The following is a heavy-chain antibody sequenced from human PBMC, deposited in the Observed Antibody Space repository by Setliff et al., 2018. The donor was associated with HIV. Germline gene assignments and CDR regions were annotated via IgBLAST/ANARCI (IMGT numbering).Heavy chain of an antibody. V-gene: IGHV3-21*01. CDR2: ISSRGGSV. D-gene: IGHD2-15*01. CDR3: ARDQEHIIVVCYAIDY. J-gene: IGHJ4*02. Sequence: PGGSLRLSCAASGFTFSTSGMNWVRQAPGKGLEWVSSISSRGGSVYYADSVRGRFTISRDNANNLLYLQMNSLGAEDTAVYYCARDQEHIIVVCYAIDYWGQGTLVTVSS. CDR1: GFTFSTSG.